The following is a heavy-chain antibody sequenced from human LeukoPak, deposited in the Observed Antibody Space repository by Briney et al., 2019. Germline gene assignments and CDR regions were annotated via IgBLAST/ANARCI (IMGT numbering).Heavy chain of an antibody. CDR3: ARHYDILTGTFPYY. V-gene: IGHV3-7*03. CDR1: GFTFSNYW. CDR2: IRQDGNEK. D-gene: IGHD3-9*01. J-gene: IGHJ4*02. Sequence: PGGSLRLSCAASGFTFSNYWMSWVRQAPGKGREWVANIRQDGNEKYYVGSVRGRFTISRDNAKNSLYLQMNSLRAQDTAVYYCARHYDILTGTFPYYWGQGTLVTVSS.